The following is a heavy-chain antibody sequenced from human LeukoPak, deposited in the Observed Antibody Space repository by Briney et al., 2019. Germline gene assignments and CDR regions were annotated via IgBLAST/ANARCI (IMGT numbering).Heavy chain of an antibody. CDR1: GFTFSSYS. CDR2: ISSSSSYI. D-gene: IGHD6-19*01. CDR3: AGIAVAGPGGDY. J-gene: IGHJ4*02. V-gene: IGHV3-21*04. Sequence: GGSLRLSCAASGFTFSSYSMNWVRQAPGKGLEWVSSISSSSSYIYYADSVKGRFTISRDNSKNTLYLQMNSLRAEDTAVYYCAGIAVAGPGGDYWGQGTLVTVSS.